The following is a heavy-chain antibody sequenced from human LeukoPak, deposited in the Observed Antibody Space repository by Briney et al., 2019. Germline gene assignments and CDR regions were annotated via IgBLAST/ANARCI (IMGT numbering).Heavy chain of an antibody. J-gene: IGHJ4*02. D-gene: IGHD5-24*01. CDR1: GFTFSTYA. CDR3: ARPRWLEFGPHDC. V-gene: IGHV3-23*01. CDR2: FGGSGGST. Sequence: GGSLRLSCAASGFTFSTYAMSWVRQAPGEGLEWVSGFGGSGGSTYYADSVKGRFTISRDNSKNTLYLQMNSLRAEDTAVYYCARPRWLEFGPHDCWGQGTLVTVSS.